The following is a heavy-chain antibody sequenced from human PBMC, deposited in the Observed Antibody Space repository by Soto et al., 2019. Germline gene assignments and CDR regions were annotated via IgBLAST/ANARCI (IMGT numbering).Heavy chain of an antibody. CDR3: AREVQVHTPAFVY. V-gene: IGHV1-69*19. D-gene: IGHD3-10*01. CDR1: GGTFNTYA. CDR2: ISPMFGAA. Sequence: QVQLVQSGAGMKKPGSSVKVSCQSSGGTFNTYAMNWVRQAPGQGPEWMGDISPMFGAANYAPKFQGRVTITADESTGTSYMQLSSLTSEDTALYFCAREVQVHTPAFVYWGQGTPVTVSS. J-gene: IGHJ4*02.